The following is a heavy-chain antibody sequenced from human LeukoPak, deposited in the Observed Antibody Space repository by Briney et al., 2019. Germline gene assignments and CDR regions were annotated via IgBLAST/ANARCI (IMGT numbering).Heavy chain of an antibody. CDR2: IYYSGST. Sequence: PSETLSLTCTVSGGSISSYYWSWIRQPPGKGREWIGYIYYSGSTNYNPSLKSRVTISVDTSKNQFSLKLSSVTAADTAVYYCASLYSSGWPPSGYWGQGTLVTVSS. V-gene: IGHV4-59*08. CDR1: GGSISSYY. D-gene: IGHD6-19*01. CDR3: ASLYSSGWPPSGY. J-gene: IGHJ4*02.